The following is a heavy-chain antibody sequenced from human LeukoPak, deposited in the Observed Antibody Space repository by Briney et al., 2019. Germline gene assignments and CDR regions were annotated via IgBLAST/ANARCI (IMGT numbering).Heavy chain of an antibody. CDR1: GLTFISYW. V-gene: IGHV3-20*03. CDR3: SRSSSWYFPFDY. D-gene: IGHD6-13*01. Sequence: SGGSLRLSFPASGLTFISYWMSGFRRAPGKGLEGSSGINWNSGNIGYADSVKGRFTISRDNAKNSLYLQMNSLRAEDTALYYCSRSSSWYFPFDYWGQGTLVTVSS. CDR2: INWNSGNI. J-gene: IGHJ4*02.